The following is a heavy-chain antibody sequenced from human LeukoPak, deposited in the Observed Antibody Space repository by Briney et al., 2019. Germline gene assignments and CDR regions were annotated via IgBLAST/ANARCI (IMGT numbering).Heavy chain of an antibody. D-gene: IGHD3-16*01. Sequence: TLSLTCTVSGGSISSYYWSWIRQPPGKALEWLALIDWDDDKFYSTSLRTRLTISKDTSKNQVVLTMTNMDPVDTATYYCARTSIAGVFFDYWGQGTLVTVSS. CDR3: ARTSIAGVFFDY. V-gene: IGHV2-70*13. CDR2: IDWDDDK. CDR1: GGSISSYYW. J-gene: IGHJ4*02.